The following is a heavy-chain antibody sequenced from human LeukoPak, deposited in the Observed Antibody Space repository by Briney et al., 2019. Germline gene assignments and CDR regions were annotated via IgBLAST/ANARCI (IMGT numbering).Heavy chain of an antibody. CDR2: INPNSGGT. V-gene: IGHV1-2*02. J-gene: IGHJ4*02. CDR1: GYTFTGYY. CDR3: ARPVVDCSGGSCSSHFDY. D-gene: IGHD2-15*01. Sequence: ASVKVSCKASGYTFTGYYMHWVRRAPGQGLEWMGWINPNSGGTNYAQKFQGRVTMTRDTSISTAYMELSRLRSDDTAVYYCARPVVDCSGGSCSSHFDYWGQGTLVTVSS.